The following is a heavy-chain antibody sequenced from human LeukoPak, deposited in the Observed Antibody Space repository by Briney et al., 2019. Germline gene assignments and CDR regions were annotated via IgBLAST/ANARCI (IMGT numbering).Heavy chain of an antibody. CDR1: APTFAVYG. V-gene: IGHV3-9*01. Sequence: GRSLCPSCTVCAPTFAVYGMHWVRQAPGRGLEGVAGIRRESGKIGEADSVRGRFTISRDDAKNSLYLQMNSVRVEDTALYYCVKDSGDRPAAIAYWGQGTLVTVSS. CDR2: IRRESGKI. D-gene: IGHD2-2*01. J-gene: IGHJ4*02. CDR3: VKDSGDRPAAIAY.